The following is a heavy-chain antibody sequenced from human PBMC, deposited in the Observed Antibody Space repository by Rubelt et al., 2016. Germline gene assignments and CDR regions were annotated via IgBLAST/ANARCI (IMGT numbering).Heavy chain of an antibody. J-gene: IGHJ5*02. V-gene: IGHV1-18*01. CDR2: ISAYNGNT. CDR1: GYTFTSYG. Sequence: QVQLVQSGAEVKKPGASVKVSCKASGYTFTSYGISWVRQAPGQGLEWMGWISAYNGNTNYAQKRQGRVTSPRDRRASTAYMGLSSLSSEEAAVYYCATTPAVAVAGAGSWGQGTLVTVSS. CDR3: ATTPAVAVAGAGS. D-gene: IGHD6-19*01.